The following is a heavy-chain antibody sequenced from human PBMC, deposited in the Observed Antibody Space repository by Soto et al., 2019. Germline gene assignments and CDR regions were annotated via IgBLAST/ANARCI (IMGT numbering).Heavy chain of an antibody. V-gene: IGHV4-59*01. CDR2: ISHTGRT. Sequence: QVQLQESGPGLVRPAETLSLTCSVSTGSMRTYYWTWFRQSPGKGLEWIGQISHTGRTKYNPSLESRVTISVDTSRKQFSLKLTSVTAADTALYYCARDDTTGLFDFWGQGTLVTVSS. CDR3: ARDDTTGLFDF. D-gene: IGHD4-17*01. J-gene: IGHJ4*02. CDR1: TGSMRTYY.